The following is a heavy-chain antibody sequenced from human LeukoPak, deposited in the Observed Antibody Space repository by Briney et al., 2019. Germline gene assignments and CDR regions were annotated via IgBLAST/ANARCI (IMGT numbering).Heavy chain of an antibody. Sequence: PSETLSLTCTVSGGSISSGGYYWSWIRQHPGKCLEWIGYIYYSGSTYYNPSLKSRVTISVDTSKNQFSLKLSSVTAADTAVYYCASSIAAAGTGGWFDPWGQGTLVTVSS. CDR3: ASSIAAAGTGGWFDP. D-gene: IGHD6-13*01. V-gene: IGHV4-31*03. CDR2: IYYSGST. CDR1: GGSISSGGYY. J-gene: IGHJ5*02.